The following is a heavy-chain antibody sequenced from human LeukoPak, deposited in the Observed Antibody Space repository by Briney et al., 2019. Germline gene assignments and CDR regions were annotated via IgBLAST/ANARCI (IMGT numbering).Heavy chain of an antibody. V-gene: IGHV3-74*01. D-gene: IGHD2-15*01. CDR1: GFALVRDW. CDR2: ISTDGYTT. Sequence: GGSLRLSCAASGFALVRDWMHWVRQAPRKGLVWVSRISTDGYTTDYADFVQGRFTASRDNTKNTWSLEMNSLRAEDTAVYYCVVGGSPGYWGRGTLVTVSS. CDR3: VVGGSPGY. J-gene: IGHJ4*02.